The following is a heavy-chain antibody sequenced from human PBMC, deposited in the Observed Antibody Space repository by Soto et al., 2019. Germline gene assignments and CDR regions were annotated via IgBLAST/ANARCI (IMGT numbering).Heavy chain of an antibody. CDR1: GFIFRSYG. V-gene: IGHV3-33*01. CDR2: IWYDGSKK. J-gene: IGHJ2*01. Sequence: GGSLRLSCAASGFIFRSYGMHWVRQAPGKGLEWVAMIWYDGSKKYYADSVKGRFTISRDNSKNALFLEVNTLRADDTAVYYCARDGRGPQVRYFDIWGRGTLVTVSS. D-gene: IGHD3-10*01. CDR3: ARDGRGPQVRYFDI.